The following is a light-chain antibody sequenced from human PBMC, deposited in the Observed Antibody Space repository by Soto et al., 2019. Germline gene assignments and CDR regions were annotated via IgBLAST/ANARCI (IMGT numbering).Light chain of an antibody. CDR3: QQANTFPIT. CDR2: ASS. CDR1: QDILSW. V-gene: IGKV1-12*01. Sequence: DIQMTQSPSSVSVSVGDTVTITCRASQDILSWLAWYQQKPGEAPRLLIYASSNLQSGVPSRFSGSRSGTEFTLTISSLQPEDFATYYCQQANTFPITFGPGTRLDIK. J-gene: IGKJ3*01.